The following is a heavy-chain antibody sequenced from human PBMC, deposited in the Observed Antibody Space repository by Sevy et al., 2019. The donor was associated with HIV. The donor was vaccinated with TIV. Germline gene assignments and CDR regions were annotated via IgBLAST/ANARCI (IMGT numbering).Heavy chain of an antibody. V-gene: IGHV5-10-1*01. Sequence: GESLKISCKGSGYSFNNYWITWVRQMPGKGLEWMGKIDPSDSYINYNPSFQGHVTISVAKSISTAYLQWSSLKASDTAIYYCARQEESGYDPEDPNHYYYYYMDVWGRGTTVTVSS. J-gene: IGHJ6*03. CDR2: IDPSDSYI. D-gene: IGHD3-3*01. CDR1: GYSFNNYW. CDR3: ARQEESGYDPEDPNHYYYYYMDV.